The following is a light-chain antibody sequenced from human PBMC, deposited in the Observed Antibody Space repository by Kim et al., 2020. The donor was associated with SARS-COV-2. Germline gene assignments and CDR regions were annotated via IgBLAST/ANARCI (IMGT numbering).Light chain of an antibody. CDR2: DAS. V-gene: IGKV3-11*01. J-gene: IGKJ3*01. CDR1: LSVSSY. Sequence: SLSPGERATLSCRASLSVSSYLAWYQQKPGQAPRLLIYDASSRATGIPARFSGSGSGTDFTLTISSLEPEDFAVYYCQQRSNWLTFGPGTKVDIK. CDR3: QQRSNWLT.